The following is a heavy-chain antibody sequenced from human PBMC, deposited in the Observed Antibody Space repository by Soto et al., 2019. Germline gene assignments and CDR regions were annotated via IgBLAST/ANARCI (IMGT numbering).Heavy chain of an antibody. D-gene: IGHD3-3*01. J-gene: IGHJ6*02. Sequence: ASVKVSCKASGGTFSSYAISWVRQAPGQGLEWMGGIIPIFGTANYAQKFQGRVTITADKSTSTAYMELSSLRSEDTAVYYCARDRRIYYGFWSGHYGMDVWGQGTTVTVSS. CDR1: GGTFSSYA. CDR2: IIPIFGTA. V-gene: IGHV1-69*06. CDR3: ARDRRIYYGFWSGHYGMDV.